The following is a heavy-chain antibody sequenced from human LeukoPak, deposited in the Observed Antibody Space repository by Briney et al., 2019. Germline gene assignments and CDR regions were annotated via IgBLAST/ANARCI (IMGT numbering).Heavy chain of an antibody. CDR2: ISWNSGSI. V-gene: IGHV3-9*01. Sequence: PGGSLRLSCAASGFTFDDYAMHWVRQAPGKGLEWVSGISWNSGSIGYADSVKGRFTISRDNAKNSLYLQMNSLRAEDTALYYCAKAKGRRVFDAFDIWGQGTMVTVSS. J-gene: IGHJ3*02. D-gene: IGHD6-13*01. CDR1: GFTFDDYA. CDR3: AKAKGRRVFDAFDI.